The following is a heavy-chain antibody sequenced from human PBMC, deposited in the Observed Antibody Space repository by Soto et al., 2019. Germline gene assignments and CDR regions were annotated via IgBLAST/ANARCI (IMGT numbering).Heavy chain of an antibody. D-gene: IGHD3-10*01. V-gene: IGHV3-48*01. J-gene: IGHJ6*01. CDR1: GFTFSTFS. CDR3: ARDLGFEYYADSRWYYGMDV. Sequence: GGSLRLSCVASGFTFSTFSMNWVRQAPGKGLEWVSYISSSSSAIYYADSVKGRFTISRDNAKNSLYMQMNSLRAEDTAVYYCARDLGFEYYADSRWYYGMDVWGHGTTVTISS. CDR2: ISSSSSAI.